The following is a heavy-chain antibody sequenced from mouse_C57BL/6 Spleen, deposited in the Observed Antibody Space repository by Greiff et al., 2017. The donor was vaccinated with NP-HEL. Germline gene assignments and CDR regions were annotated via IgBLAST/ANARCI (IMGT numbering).Heavy chain of an antibody. D-gene: IGHD1-1*01. CDR2: IYPGSGST. J-gene: IGHJ4*01. Sequence: VQLQQSGAELVKPGASVKMSCKASGYTFTSYWITWVKQRPGQGLEWIGDIYPGSGSTNYNEKFKSKATLTVDTSSSTAYMQLSSLTSEDSAVYYCARDDGSSLYAMDYWGQGTSVTVSS. CDR3: ARDDGSSLYAMDY. V-gene: IGHV1-55*01. CDR1: GYTFTSYW.